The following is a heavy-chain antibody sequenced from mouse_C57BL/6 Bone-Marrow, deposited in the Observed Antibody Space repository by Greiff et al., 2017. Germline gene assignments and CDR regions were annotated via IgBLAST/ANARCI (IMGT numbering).Heavy chain of an antibody. CDR1: GYTFTSYW. CDR2: IDPSDSYT. J-gene: IGHJ3*01. V-gene: IGHV1-69*01. CDR3: ARGYCGSSPAWFAY. Sequence: QVQLQQPGAELVMPGASVKLSCKASGYTFTSYWMHWVKQRPGQGLEWIGEIDPSDSYTNYNQKFKGKSTLTVDKSSSTAYMQLSSLTSEDSAVYYCARGYCGSSPAWFAYWGQGTLVTVSA. D-gene: IGHD1-1*01.